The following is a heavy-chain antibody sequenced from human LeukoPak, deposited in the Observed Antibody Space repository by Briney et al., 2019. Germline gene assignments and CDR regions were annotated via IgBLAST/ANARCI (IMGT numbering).Heavy chain of an antibody. D-gene: IGHD2-2*01. V-gene: IGHV3-48*01. CDR2: ISSSSSTI. Sequence: GGSLRLSCTASGFTFGDYAMSWVRQAPGKGLEWVSYISSSSSTIYYADSVEGRFTISRDNAKNSLYLQMNSLRAEDTAVYYCARGRTLYDYWGQGTLVTVSS. CDR1: GFTFGDYA. J-gene: IGHJ4*02. CDR3: ARGRTLYDY.